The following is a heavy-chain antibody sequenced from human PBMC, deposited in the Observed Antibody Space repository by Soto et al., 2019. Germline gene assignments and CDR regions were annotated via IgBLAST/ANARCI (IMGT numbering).Heavy chain of an antibody. CDR2: ISWNSGSI. CDR1: GFTFDDYA. V-gene: IGHV3-9*01. J-gene: IGHJ4*02. CDR3: AKDFSGSYYFDY. Sequence: GGSLRLSCAASGFTFDDYAMHWVRQAPGKGLEWVSGISWNSGSIGYADSVKGRFTISRDNAKNSLYLQMNSLRAEDTALYYCAKDFSGSYYFDYWGQGTLVTVSS. D-gene: IGHD1-26*01.